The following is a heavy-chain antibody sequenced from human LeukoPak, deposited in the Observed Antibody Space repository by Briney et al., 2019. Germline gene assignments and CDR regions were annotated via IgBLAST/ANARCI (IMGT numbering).Heavy chain of an antibody. J-gene: IGHJ4*02. V-gene: IGHV3-30*02. Sequence: GGSLRLSCAASGITFSRYGMHWVRQAPGKGLEWVTFIRYDGSIKYYADSVKGRFTMPRDNSKNTLFLQMNSLRAEDTAVYYCAKDGRDYFVSGSHYRGVPALDYWGQGTLVTVSS. CDR1: GITFSRYG. D-gene: IGHD3-10*01. CDR2: IRYDGSIK. CDR3: AKDGRDYFVSGSHYRGVPALDY.